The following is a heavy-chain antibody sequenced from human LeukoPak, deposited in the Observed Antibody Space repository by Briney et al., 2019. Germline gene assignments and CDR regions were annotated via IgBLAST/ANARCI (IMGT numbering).Heavy chain of an antibody. V-gene: IGHV1-8*01. J-gene: IGHJ4*02. CDR2: MNPNSGNT. CDR3: ARLRTFDY. CDR1: GYTFTSYD. Sequence: GASVKVSCKASGYTFTSYDINWVRQTTGQGLEWMGWMNPNSGNTGYAQEFQGRVTMTRNTSINTAYMELSSLKSGDTAVYYCARLRTFDYWGQGTQVTVPS. D-gene: IGHD1-1*01.